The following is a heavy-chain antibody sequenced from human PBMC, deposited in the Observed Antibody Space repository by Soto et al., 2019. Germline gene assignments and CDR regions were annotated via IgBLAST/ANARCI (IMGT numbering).Heavy chain of an antibody. Sequence: SETLSLTCAVYGGSFSGYYWSWIRQPPGKGLEWIGEINHSGSTNYNPSLKSRVTISVDTSKNQFSLKLSSVTAADTAVYYCARAHSRYPSPYDYWGQGTLVTVSS. J-gene: IGHJ4*02. CDR3: ARAHSRYPSPYDY. V-gene: IGHV4-34*01. CDR1: GGSFSGYY. CDR2: INHSGST. D-gene: IGHD6-13*01.